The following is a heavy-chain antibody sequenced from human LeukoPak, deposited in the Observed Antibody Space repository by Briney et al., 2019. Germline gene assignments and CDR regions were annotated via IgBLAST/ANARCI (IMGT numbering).Heavy chain of an antibody. CDR1: GSTFSSYP. Sequence: GGSLRLSCEVSGSTFSSYPMNWVRQAPGKGLEWVSYISSGGSTIYYADSVKGRFTISRDNAKSSLYLQMNSLRAVDTAVYYCARDAGAYCGGDCSEGDYWGQGTLVTVSS. J-gene: IGHJ4*02. V-gene: IGHV3-48*01. CDR2: ISSGGSTI. CDR3: ARDAGAYCGGDCSEGDY. D-gene: IGHD2-21*01.